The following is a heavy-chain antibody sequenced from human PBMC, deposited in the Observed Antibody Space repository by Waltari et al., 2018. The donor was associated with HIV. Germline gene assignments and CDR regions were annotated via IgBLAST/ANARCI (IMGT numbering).Heavy chain of an antibody. CDR3: VKDGGLSMRHYFIGYFDS. J-gene: IGHJ4*02. D-gene: IGHD2-8*01. V-gene: IGHV3-9*01. CDR1: AFTFDHFL. Sequence: EVTLVDYGGALVQPASSLSLSCATSAFTFDHFLMYWFWQAPGKGLYWLSGISWNSETTDYADSVKGRFTMSRDNAKNSLYLDMNSLRPEDTALYYCVKDGGLSMRHYFIGYFDSWGQGTLVTVS. CDR2: ISWNSETT.